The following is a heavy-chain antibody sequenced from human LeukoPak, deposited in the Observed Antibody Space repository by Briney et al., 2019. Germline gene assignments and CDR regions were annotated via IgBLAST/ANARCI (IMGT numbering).Heavy chain of an antibody. J-gene: IGHJ4*02. D-gene: IGHD3-10*01. Sequence: GGSLRLSCAASGFTFSSYAMHWVRQAPGKGLEWVAVISYDGSNKYYEDSVKGRFTISRDNSKNTLYLQMNSLRAEDTAVYYCARDRGRYYYGSGSYSGPDYWGQGTLVTVSS. V-gene: IGHV3-30*04. CDR3: ARDRGRYYYGSGSYSGPDY. CDR1: GFTFSSYA. CDR2: ISYDGSNK.